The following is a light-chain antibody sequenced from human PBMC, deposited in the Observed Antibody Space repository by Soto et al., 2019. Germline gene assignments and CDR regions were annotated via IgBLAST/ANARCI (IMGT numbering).Light chain of an antibody. CDR3: QQRSNWPPT. V-gene: IGKV3D-20*02. CDR1: QSVNSNY. CDR2: GAS. Sequence: EIVLTQSPGTLSLSPGEAAILSCRASQSVNSNYLAWYQQKPGQAPRLLIYGASSRATGVPNRFSGSGSGTDFTLTISSLEPEDFAVYYCQQRSNWPPTFGQGTKVEIK. J-gene: IGKJ1*01.